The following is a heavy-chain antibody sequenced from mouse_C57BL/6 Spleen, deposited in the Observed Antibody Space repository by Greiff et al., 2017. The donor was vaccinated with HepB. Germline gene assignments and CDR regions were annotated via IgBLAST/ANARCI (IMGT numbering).Heavy chain of an antibody. CDR2: IYPRSGNT. J-gene: IGHJ3*01. CDR1: GYTFTSYG. CDR3: AREGALGRFAY. V-gene: IGHV1-81*01. D-gene: IGHD4-1*01. Sequence: VKLQQSGAELARPGASVKLSCKASGYTFTSYGISWVKQRTGQGLEWIGEIYPRSGNTYYNEKFKGKATLTADKSSSTAYMEPGSLTAEDSAVYCCAREGALGRFAYWGQGTLVTVSA.